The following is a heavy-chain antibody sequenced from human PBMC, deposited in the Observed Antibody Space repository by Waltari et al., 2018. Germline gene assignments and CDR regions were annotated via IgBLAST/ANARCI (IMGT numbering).Heavy chain of an antibody. CDR1: GFPFSSYW. D-gene: IGHD3-22*01. V-gene: IGHV3-74*01. CDR2: INSDGSST. J-gene: IGHJ5*02. CDR3: ARVGYYYDSSAPWPERKQGFDP. Sequence: EVQLVESGGGLVQPGGSLRLSCAASGFPFSSYWMHWVRQAPGKGLVWVSRINSDGSSTSYADSVKGRFTISRDNAKNTLYLQMNSLRAEDTAVYYCARVGYYYDSSAPWPERKQGFDPWGQGTLVTVSS.